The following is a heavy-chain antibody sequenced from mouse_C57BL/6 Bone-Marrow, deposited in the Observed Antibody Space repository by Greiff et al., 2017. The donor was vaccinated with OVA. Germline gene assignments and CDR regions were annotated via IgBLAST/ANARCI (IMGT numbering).Heavy chain of an antibody. CDR2: IDPSDSET. CDR1: GYTFTSYW. D-gene: IGHD2-5*01. V-gene: IGHV1-52*01. J-gene: IGHJ3*01. CDR3: ARGDSNYAY. Sequence: QVQLQQSGAELVRPGSSVKLSCKASGYTFTSYWMHWVKQRPIQGLEWIGNIDPSDSETHYNQKFKDKATLTVDKSSSTAYMQLSSLTSEDSAVYYCARGDSNYAYWGQGTLVTVSA.